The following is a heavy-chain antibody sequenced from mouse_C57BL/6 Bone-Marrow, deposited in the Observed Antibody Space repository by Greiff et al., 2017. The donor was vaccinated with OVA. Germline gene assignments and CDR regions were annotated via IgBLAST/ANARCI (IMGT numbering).Heavy chain of an antibody. CDR3: AREEVYYGSSYWYFDV. D-gene: IGHD1-1*01. J-gene: IGHJ1*03. Sequence: QVQLQQPGAELVKPGASVKLSCKASGYTFTSYWMHWVKQRPGRGLEWIGRIGPNSGGTKYNEKFKSKATLTVDKPSSTAYMQLSSLTSEDSAVYYCAREEVYYGSSYWYFDVWGTGTTVTVSS. CDR2: IGPNSGGT. V-gene: IGHV1-72*01. CDR1: GYTFTSYW.